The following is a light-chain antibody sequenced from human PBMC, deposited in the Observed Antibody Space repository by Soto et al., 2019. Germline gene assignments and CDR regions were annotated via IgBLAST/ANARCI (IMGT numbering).Light chain of an antibody. V-gene: IGLV2-14*01. CDR2: AVS. Sequence: QSVLTQPASVSGSPGQSITISCTGTSSDVGAYNYVSWYQQHPGKAPKLMIYAVSNRPSGVSNRFSGSKSGNTASLTISGLQAEDEAVYYCSSYTGSSAPSVLETGTKLTAL. CDR1: SSDVGAYNY. CDR3: SSYTGSSAPSV. J-gene: IGLJ1*01.